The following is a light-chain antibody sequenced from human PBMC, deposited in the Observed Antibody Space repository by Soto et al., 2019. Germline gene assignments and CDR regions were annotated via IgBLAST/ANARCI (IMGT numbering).Light chain of an antibody. J-gene: IGKJ3*01. V-gene: IGKV1-9*01. CDR2: AAS. CDR3: QQLNSFPIP. Sequence: IQLTQSPSSLSASVGDRVTISCRASQGIANFLAWYQQKPGKAPKLLIYAASPLPSGVPSRFSGSGSGTDFTRTISSLQPEDFATYYCQQLNSFPIPFGPGTKVEIK. CDR1: QGIANF.